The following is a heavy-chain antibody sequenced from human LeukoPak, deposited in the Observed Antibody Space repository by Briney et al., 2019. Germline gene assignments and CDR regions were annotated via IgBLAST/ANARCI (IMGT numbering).Heavy chain of an antibody. D-gene: IGHD4-17*01. CDR2: ISYDGSNK. J-gene: IGHJ4*02. CDR3: ARDKIDYGDPLDY. CDR1: GFTFSSYG. Sequence: QSGGSLRLSCAASGFTFSSYGMHWVRQAPGKGLEWVAVISYDGSNKYYADSVKGRFTISRDNSKNTLYLQMNSLRAEDTAVYYCARDKIDYGDPLDYGGQGTLVTVSS. V-gene: IGHV3-30*03.